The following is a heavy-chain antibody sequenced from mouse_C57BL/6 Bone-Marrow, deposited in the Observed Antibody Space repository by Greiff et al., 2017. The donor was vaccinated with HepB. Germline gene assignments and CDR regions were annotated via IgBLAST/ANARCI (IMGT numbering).Heavy chain of an antibody. V-gene: IGHV5-6*01. Sequence: EVQLMESGGDLVKPGGSLKLSCAASGFTFSSYGMSWVRQTPDKRLEWVATISSGGSYTYYPDSVKGRFTISRDNAKNTLYLQMSSLKSEDTAMYYCARNPTTVVEDYAMDYWGQGTSVTVSS. CDR1: GFTFSSYG. J-gene: IGHJ4*01. CDR3: ARNPTTVVEDYAMDY. D-gene: IGHD1-1*01. CDR2: ISSGGSYT.